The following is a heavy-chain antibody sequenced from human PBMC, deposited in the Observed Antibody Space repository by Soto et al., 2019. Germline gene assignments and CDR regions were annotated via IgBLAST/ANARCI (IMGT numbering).Heavy chain of an antibody. Sequence: SETLSLTCTVSGGSISSTSYYWGWIRQPPGKGLEWIASIYYSGSSHYNPSLKSRVTISADTSKNQFSLKLSSVTAADTAVYYCAKEYSYGYFDQWGYATLVT. J-gene: IGHJ4*01. V-gene: IGHV4-39*02. CDR2: IYYSGSS. CDR1: GGSISSTSYY. CDR3: AKEYSYGYFDQ. D-gene: IGHD5-18*01.